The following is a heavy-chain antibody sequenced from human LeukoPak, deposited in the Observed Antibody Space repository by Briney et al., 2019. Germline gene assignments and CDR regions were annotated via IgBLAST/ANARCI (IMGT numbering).Heavy chain of an antibody. CDR3: ARESDSSSSEFDY. J-gene: IGHJ4*02. V-gene: IGHV3-21*01. CDR2: ISSSSSYI. D-gene: IGHD6-6*01. CDR1: GFTFSSYS. Sequence: PGGSLRLSCAASGFTFSSYSMNWVRQAPGKGLEWVSSISSSSSYIYYADSVKGRFPISRDNAKNSLYLQMNSLRAEDTAVYYCARESDSSSSEFDYWGQGTLVTVSS.